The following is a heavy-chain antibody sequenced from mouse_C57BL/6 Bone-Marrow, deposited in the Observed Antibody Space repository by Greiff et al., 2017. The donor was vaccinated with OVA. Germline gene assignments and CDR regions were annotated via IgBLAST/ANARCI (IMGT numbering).Heavy chain of an antibody. V-gene: IGHV7-1*01. Sequence: EVKLVESGGGLVQSGRSLRLSCATSGFTFSDFYMEWVRQAPGKGLEWIAASRNKANDYTTEYSASVTGRFIVSRDTSQSILYLQMNALRAEDTAIYYCARDADYYGSSHWYFDVWGTGTTVTVSS. CDR1: GFTFSDFY. CDR2: SRNKANDYTT. J-gene: IGHJ1*03. CDR3: ARDADYYGSSHWYFDV. D-gene: IGHD1-1*01.